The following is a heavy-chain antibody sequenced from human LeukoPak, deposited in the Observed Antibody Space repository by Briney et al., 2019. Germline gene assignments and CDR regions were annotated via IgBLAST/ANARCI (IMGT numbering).Heavy chain of an antibody. D-gene: IGHD5-18*01. CDR1: GGSFSGYY. CDR2: INHSGST. CDR3: ANGYSYGPGAFDI. V-gene: IGHV4-34*01. Sequence: SETLSLTCAVYGGSFSGYYWSWIRQPPGKGLEWIGEINHSGSTNYNPSLKSRVTISVDTSKNQFSLKLSSVTAADTAVYYCANGYSYGPGAFDIWGQGTMVTVSS. J-gene: IGHJ3*02.